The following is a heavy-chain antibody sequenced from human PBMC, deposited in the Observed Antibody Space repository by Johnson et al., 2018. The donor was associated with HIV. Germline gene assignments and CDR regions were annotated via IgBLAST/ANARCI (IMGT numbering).Heavy chain of an antibody. J-gene: IGHJ3*02. V-gene: IGHV3-30-3*01. CDR2: ISYDGSNK. CDR3: AKGYGGNGGAFDI. D-gene: IGHD4-23*01. CDR1: GFTFSSYA. Sequence: QMLLVESGGGLVQPGGSLRLSCAASGFTFSSYAMHWVRQAPGKGLEWVAVISYDGSNKYYADSVKGRFTISRDNSKNTLYLQMNSLRAEDTAVYYCAKGYGGNGGAFDIWGQGTMVTVSS.